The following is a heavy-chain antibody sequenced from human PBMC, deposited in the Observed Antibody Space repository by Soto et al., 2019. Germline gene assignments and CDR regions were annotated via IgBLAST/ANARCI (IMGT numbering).Heavy chain of an antibody. Sequence: QVQLVQSGAEVKKPGASVKVSCKASGYTFTGYYMHWVRQAPGQGLEWMGWINPNSGGTNYAQKFQGWVTMTRDTSISTAYMDLSRMRSDDTAVYYCARGGDIVVVPAAIRDYYYYYGMDVWGQGTTVTVSS. J-gene: IGHJ6*02. V-gene: IGHV1-2*04. D-gene: IGHD2-2*02. CDR3: ARGGDIVVVPAAIRDYYYYYGMDV. CDR1: GYTFTGYY. CDR2: INPNSGGT.